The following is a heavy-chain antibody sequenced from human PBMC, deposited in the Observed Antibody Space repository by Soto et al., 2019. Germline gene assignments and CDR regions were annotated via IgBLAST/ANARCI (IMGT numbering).Heavy chain of an antibody. Sequence: GGSLRLSCAASGFTFDDYAMHWVRQAPGKGLEWVSLISWDGGSTYYADSVKGRFTISRDNSKTSLYLQMNSLRAEDTALYYCAKDLYSSGWYHDAFDIWGQGTMVTVSS. CDR1: GFTFDDYA. CDR3: AKDLYSSGWYHDAFDI. CDR2: ISWDGGST. V-gene: IGHV3-43D*03. D-gene: IGHD6-19*01. J-gene: IGHJ3*02.